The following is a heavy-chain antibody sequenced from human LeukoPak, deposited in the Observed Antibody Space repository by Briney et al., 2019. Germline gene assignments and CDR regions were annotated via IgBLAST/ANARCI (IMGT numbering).Heavy chain of an antibody. Sequence: PSETLSLTCTVSGGSISSGGYYWSWIRQHPGKGLEWIGYIYYSGSTYYNPSLKSRVTISVDTSKNQFSLKLSSVTAADTAVYYCARGRSSRAPFDYWGQGTLVTVSS. V-gene: IGHV4-31*03. J-gene: IGHJ4*02. CDR2: IYYSGST. CDR1: GGSISSGGYY. CDR3: ARGRSSRAPFDY.